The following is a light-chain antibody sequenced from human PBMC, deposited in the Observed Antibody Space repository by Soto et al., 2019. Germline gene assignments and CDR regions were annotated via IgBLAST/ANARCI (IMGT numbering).Light chain of an antibody. V-gene: IGKV1-5*03. CDR2: KAS. CDR3: QHWS. CDR1: QTINRW. J-gene: IGKJ1*01. Sequence: DIQMTQSPSTLSASVGDRVTITCRASQTINRWLAWYQQKPGEVPKLLIYKASVLESGVPSRFSGRGSGTEFTLTISRLQPEDVATYYCQHWSFGQGTKVEI.